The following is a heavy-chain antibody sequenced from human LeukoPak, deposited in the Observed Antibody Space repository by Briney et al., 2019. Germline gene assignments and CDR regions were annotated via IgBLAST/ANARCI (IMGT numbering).Heavy chain of an antibody. CDR1: GFSVSNNY. V-gene: IGHV3-53*01. CDR3: AKDDGYSGSYY. CDR2: IYSRGAT. Sequence: GGSLRLSCAASGFSVSNNYMSWVRQAPGKGLEGVSVIYSRGATYYADSVKGRFTISRDNSKNTLYLQMNSLRAEDTAVYYCAKDDGYSGSYYWGQGTLVTVSS. J-gene: IGHJ4*02. D-gene: IGHD1-26*01.